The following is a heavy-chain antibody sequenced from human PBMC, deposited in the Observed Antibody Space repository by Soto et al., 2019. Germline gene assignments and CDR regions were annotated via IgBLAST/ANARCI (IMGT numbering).Heavy chain of an antibody. V-gene: IGHV1-69*06. CDR1: GGTFN. CDR3: ARGSGADAFEI. J-gene: IGHJ3*02. CDR2: IIPVIDTA. Sequence: QVQLVQSGAEVKKPGSSVTVSCKVSGGTFNIRWVRQAPGQGLEWMGGIIPVIDTANNARKFQGRVVISAERATNIVYMEMMSLKLEDTAVYYCARGSGADAFEIWGQGTMVTGSS. D-gene: IGHD7-27*01.